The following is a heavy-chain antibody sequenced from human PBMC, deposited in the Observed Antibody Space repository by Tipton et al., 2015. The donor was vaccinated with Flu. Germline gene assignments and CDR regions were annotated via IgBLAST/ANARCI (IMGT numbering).Heavy chain of an antibody. Sequence: SLRLSCAASGFTFSRYAMSWVRQAPGKGLEWVSFLSGGGGGTKYADSVKGRFTISRDNIRNTLFLQMNSLRAEDTAIYYCARVIPEFVAGLSYWGQGTLVSVSS. CDR1: GFTFSRYA. D-gene: IGHD6-19*01. J-gene: IGHJ4*02. V-gene: IGHV3-23*01. CDR2: LSGGGGGT. CDR3: ARVIPEFVAGLSY.